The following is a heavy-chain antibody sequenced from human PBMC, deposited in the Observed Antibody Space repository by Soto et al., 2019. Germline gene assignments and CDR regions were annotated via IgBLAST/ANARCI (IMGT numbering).Heavy chain of an antibody. CDR3: ARGNSSGYLRLYYYGMDV. Sequence: SETLSLTCTVSGGSISSGGYYWSWIRQHPGKGLEWIGYIYYSGSTYYNPSLKSRVTISVDTSKNQFSLKLSSVTAADTAVYYCARGNSSGYLRLYYYGMDVWGQGTTVTVSS. J-gene: IGHJ6*02. CDR2: IYYSGST. CDR1: GGSISSGGYY. V-gene: IGHV4-31*03. D-gene: IGHD3-22*01.